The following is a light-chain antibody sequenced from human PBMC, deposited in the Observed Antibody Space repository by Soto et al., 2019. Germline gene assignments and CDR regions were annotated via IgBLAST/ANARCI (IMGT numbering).Light chain of an antibody. CDR3: PQRCNWAT. CDR2: DAS. Sequence: IVLKLSAGTLSLSPGERAALSCRASQSVSSNLAWYQQKPGQAPRLLIYDASNRATGIPARFSGSGSVTDFTLTISSLEPEDFAVYYCPQRCNWATCGPGTKVD. CDR1: QSVSSN. J-gene: IGKJ3*01. V-gene: IGKV3-11*01.